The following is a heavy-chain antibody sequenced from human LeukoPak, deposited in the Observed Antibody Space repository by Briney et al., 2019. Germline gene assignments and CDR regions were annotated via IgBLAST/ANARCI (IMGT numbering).Heavy chain of an antibody. Sequence: GGSLRLSCAASGFTFSNAWMSWVRQAPGKGLEWVSAISGSGGSTYYADSVKGRFTISRDNSKNTLYLQMNSLRAEDTAVYYCVRDSGSSEYYFDYWGQGTLVTVSS. CDR3: VRDSGSSEYYFDY. V-gene: IGHV3-23*01. J-gene: IGHJ4*02. D-gene: IGHD1-26*01. CDR1: GFTFSNAW. CDR2: ISGSGGST.